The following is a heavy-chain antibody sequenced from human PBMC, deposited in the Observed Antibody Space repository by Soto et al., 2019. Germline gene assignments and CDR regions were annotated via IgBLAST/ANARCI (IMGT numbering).Heavy chain of an antibody. CDR2: IYHSGST. CDR1: GGSISSGGYS. CDR3: ARAYDSSIPFDQ. J-gene: IGHJ4*02. V-gene: IGHV4-30-2*02. Sequence: SETLSLTCAVSGGSISSGGYSWSWIRQPPGKGLEWIGYIYHSGSTYYNPSLKSRVTISVDTPKNQVSLKLSSVTAADTAVYYCARAYDSSIPFDQWGQGILVTVSS. D-gene: IGHD3-22*01.